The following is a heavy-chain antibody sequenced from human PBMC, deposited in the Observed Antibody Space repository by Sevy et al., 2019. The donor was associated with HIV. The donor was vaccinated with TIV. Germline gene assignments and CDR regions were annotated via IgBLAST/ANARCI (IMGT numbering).Heavy chain of an antibody. D-gene: IGHD6-19*01. CDR3: AGGLAYYFDY. Sequence: SETLSLTCTVSGDSISSYYWSWIRQPPGKGLEWIGYLYYSGITNYNPSLKSRVTISGGTSKNQFSLKLSAVTAADTAVYYCAGGLAYYFDYWGQGTLVTVSA. V-gene: IGHV4-59*01. J-gene: IGHJ4*02. CDR2: LYYSGIT. CDR1: GDSISSYY.